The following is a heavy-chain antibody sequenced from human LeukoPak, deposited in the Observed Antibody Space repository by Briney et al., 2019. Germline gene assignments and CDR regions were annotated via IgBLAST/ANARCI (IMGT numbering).Heavy chain of an antibody. CDR1: SGSLSGYS. J-gene: IGHJ4*02. Sequence: PSETLSLTCAVSSGSLSGYSWGWTRQPPGKGLEWVGEISHSGITNYNASLKSRVTISLNKSEIQFSLMLSSVTAADTAVYYCTRQSGTVTPIDYWSQGTLVTVSS. D-gene: IGHD4-17*01. CDR2: ISHSGIT. CDR3: TRQSGTVTPIDY. V-gene: IGHV4-34*01.